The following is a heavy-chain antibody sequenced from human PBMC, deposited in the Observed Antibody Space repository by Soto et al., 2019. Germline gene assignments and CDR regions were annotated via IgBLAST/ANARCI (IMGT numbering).Heavy chain of an antibody. J-gene: IGHJ6*02. CDR3: ARSGPGVIYSPYYGMDV. D-gene: IGHD4-4*01. CDR2: ISSSSSYI. CDR1: GFTFSSYG. V-gene: IGHV3-21*01. Sequence: PGGSLRLSCAASGFTFSSYGMHWVRQAPGKGLEWVSSISSSSSYIYYADSVKGRFTTSRDNAKNSLYLQMNSLRAEDTAVYYCARSGPGVIYSPYYGMDVWGQGTTVTVSS.